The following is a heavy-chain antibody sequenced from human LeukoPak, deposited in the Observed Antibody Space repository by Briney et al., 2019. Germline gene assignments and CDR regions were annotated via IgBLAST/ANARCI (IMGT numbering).Heavy chain of an antibody. CDR1: GFTVSSNY. CDR3: AGNYDILTGYYAFDI. V-gene: IGHV3-53*01. CDR2: IYSGGST. D-gene: IGHD3-9*01. J-gene: IGHJ3*02. Sequence: QSGGSLRLSCAASGFTVSSNYMRWVRQAPGKGLEWVSVIYSGGSTYYADSVKGRFTISRDNSKNTLYLQMNSLRAEDTAVYYCAGNYDILTGYYAFDIWGQGTMVTVSS.